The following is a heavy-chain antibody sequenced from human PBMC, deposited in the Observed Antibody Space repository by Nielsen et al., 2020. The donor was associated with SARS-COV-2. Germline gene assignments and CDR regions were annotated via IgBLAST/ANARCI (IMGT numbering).Heavy chain of an antibody. J-gene: IGHJ6*02. Sequence: GESLKISCAASGFTFSSYAMHWVRQAPGKGLEWVAVISYDGSNKYYADSVKGRFTISRDNSKNTLYLQMNSLRAEDTAVYYCARDRSSGYYYYYGMDVWGQGTTVTVSS. D-gene: IGHD6-19*01. CDR1: GFTFSSYA. V-gene: IGHV3-30*04. CDR3: ARDRSSGYYYYYGMDV. CDR2: ISYDGSNK.